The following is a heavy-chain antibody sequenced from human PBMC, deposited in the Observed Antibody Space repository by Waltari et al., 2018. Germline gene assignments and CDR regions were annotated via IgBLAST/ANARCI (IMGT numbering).Heavy chain of an antibody. CDR1: GFTLSYYW. J-gene: IGHJ4*02. D-gene: IGHD3-16*02. Sequence: EVQLVESGGGLVQPGGSLRLSCAASGFTLSYYWMTWVRQAPGKGLGWRAKIDKDGSVKQHVDSVKGRFTISRDNAKNSLYLQMNSLRAEDTAVYYCARDIPAGNSYLDYWGQGTLVTVSS. V-gene: IGHV3-7*01. CDR2: IDKDGSVK. CDR3: ARDIPAGNSYLDY.